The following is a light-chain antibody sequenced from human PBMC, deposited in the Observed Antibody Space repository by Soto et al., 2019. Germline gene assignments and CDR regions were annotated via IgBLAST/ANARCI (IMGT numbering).Light chain of an antibody. CDR1: SGDVGGYNY. CDR3: NSYTSSSTYV. J-gene: IGLJ1*01. V-gene: IGLV2-14*03. CDR2: DVS. Sequence: QSALTQPVSVSGSPGQSITISCTGTSGDVGGYNYVSWYQQHPGKAPKLMIYDVSNRPSGVPNRFSGSKSGNTASLTISGLQAEDEADYYCNSYTSSSTYVFGTGTKVTVL.